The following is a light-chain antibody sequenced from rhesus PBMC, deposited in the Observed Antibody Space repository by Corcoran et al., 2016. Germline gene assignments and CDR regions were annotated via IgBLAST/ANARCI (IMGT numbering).Light chain of an antibody. V-gene: IGLV1-64*01. CDR1: SSNIGGYD. CDR3: QSYDSSLNAHV. CDR2: DNN. Sequence: QSVLTQPPSVSGAPGQKVTISCTGSSSNIGGYDVHWYQQLPGTAPKLLIYDNNERPSGISDRFSGSKSGTSASLAITGLQTEDEADYYCQSYDSSLNAHVFGSGTELTVL. J-gene: IGLJ6*01.